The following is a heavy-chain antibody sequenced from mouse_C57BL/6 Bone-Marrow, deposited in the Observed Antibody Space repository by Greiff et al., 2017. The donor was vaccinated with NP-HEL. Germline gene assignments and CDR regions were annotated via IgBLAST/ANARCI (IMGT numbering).Heavy chain of an antibody. CDR1: GFTFSSYA. CDR3: AKTLSLPHFDY. V-gene: IGHV5-4*01. CDR2: ISDGGSYT. J-gene: IGHJ2*01. D-gene: IGHD6-2*01. Sequence: EVHLVESGGGLVKPGGSLKLSCAASGFTFSSYAMSWVRQTPEKRLEWVATISDGGSYTYYPDNVKGRFTISRDNAKNNLYLQMSHLKSEDTAMYYCAKTLSLPHFDYWGQGTTLTVSS.